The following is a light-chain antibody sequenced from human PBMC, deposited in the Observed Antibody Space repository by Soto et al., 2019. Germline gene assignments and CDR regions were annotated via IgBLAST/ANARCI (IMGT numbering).Light chain of an antibody. J-gene: IGKJ2*01. V-gene: IGKV1-39*01. CDR1: QSIYNY. CDR3: QQSYSTPYN. CDR2: AAS. Sequence: DIQMTQSPSSLSASVGDRVTITCRASQSIYNYLNWYQQRPGKAPKVLICAASSLQSGVPSRFSGSGSGTDFTLTISSLQPEDFATYYCQQSYSTPYNFGQGPNRAI.